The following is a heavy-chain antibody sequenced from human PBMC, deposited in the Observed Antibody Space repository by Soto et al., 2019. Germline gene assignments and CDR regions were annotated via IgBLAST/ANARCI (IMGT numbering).Heavy chain of an antibody. CDR1: GFNVMSYW. CDR2: VKEDGSEL. D-gene: IGHD3-16*01. Sequence: QAGGSLRLSCAVSGFNVMSYWMSWVRQAPGKGLEWVASVKEDGSELYYLHSVRGRFSMTRDSAGNALHLTMNYLSAEDTGVYFCARDIGFDYVNWGQGIPVTVSS. J-gene: IGHJ4*02. V-gene: IGHV3-7*01. CDR3: ARDIGFDYVN.